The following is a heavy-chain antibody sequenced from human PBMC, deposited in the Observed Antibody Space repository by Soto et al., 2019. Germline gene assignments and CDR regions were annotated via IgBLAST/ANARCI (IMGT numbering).Heavy chain of an antibody. CDR3: ARVEYDSSGYYYFDS. V-gene: IGHV4-4*02. CDR2: IYHSGST. D-gene: IGHD3-22*01. J-gene: IGHJ4*02. Sequence: SSETLSLTCAVSGGSISSSNWWSWVRQPPGKGLEWIGEIYHSGSTNYNPSLKSRVTISVDKSKNQFSLKLSSVTAADTAVYYCARVEYDSSGYYYFDSWGQGTLVT. CDR1: GGSISSSNW.